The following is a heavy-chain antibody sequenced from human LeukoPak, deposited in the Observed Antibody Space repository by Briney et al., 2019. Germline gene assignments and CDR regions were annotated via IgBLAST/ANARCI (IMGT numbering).Heavy chain of an antibody. CDR2: VNGGGSP. V-gene: IGHV4-34*01. D-gene: IGHD1-20*01. CDR1: GASFSGYY. Sequence: SETLSLTCAVYGASFSGYYWSWIRQPPGKGLEWIGEVNGGGSPKYSPSFKSRVTISLDTSKNQFSLRVPSVTAADTAVYYCARHLTGTTSTVFDYWGQGTLVSVSS. CDR3: ARHLTGTTSTVFDY. J-gene: IGHJ4*02.